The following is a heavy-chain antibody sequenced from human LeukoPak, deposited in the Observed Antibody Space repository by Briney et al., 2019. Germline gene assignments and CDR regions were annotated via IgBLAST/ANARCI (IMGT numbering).Heavy chain of an antibody. V-gene: IGHV1-18*01. CDR3: AREYSSGSNIDY. Sequence: ASVKVSCKASGYTLITYGISWVRQAPGQGLEWMGWINAYNGNTNYAQKLQGRVTMTTDTSTSTAYMELRSLTSDDTAVYYWAREYSSGSNIDYWGQGTLVTVSS. CDR2: INAYNGNT. J-gene: IGHJ4*02. D-gene: IGHD6-19*01. CDR1: GYTLITYG.